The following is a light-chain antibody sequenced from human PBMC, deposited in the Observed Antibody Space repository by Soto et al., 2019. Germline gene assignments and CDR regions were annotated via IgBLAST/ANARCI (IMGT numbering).Light chain of an antibody. CDR2: DVS. CDR3: QQLFDSPIT. CDR1: QGISIY. V-gene: IGKV1D-13*01. J-gene: IGKJ5*01. Sequence: AIQFTQPPSSLSSSVGDRLTITCRASQGISIYVAWYQQKPGKAPELLIYDVSSLESGVPSRFSGSGSGTEFTLAISSLQPDDFATYYCQQLFDSPITFGQGTRLE.